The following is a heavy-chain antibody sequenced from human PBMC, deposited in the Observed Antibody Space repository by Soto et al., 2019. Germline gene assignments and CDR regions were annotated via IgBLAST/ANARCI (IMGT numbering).Heavy chain of an antibody. CDR3: AKRRGAGGHFDY. V-gene: IGHV3-23*01. D-gene: IGHD2-15*01. CDR1: GFTFSSYA. CDR2: VSIGGST. Sequence: DVQLLESGGGLVQPEGSLRLSCAASGFTFSSYAMGWVRQGPGKGLEWVAVVSIGGSTHYAVSVRGRFTISSDNSKNTLSLQMNSLTAEDTAAYFCAKRRGAGGHFDYWGQGALVTVSS. J-gene: IGHJ4*02.